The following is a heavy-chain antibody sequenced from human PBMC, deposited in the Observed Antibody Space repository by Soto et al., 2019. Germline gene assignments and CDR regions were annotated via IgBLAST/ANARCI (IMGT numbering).Heavy chain of an antibody. V-gene: IGHV4-4*02. CDR3: ARDIPVGPYYYDSSGYSHSGIRAFDI. D-gene: IGHD3-22*01. CDR2: IYHSGST. J-gene: IGHJ3*02. Sequence: QVQLQESGPGLVKPSGTLSLTCAVSGGSISSSNWWSWVRQPPGKGLEWIGEIYHSGSTNYNPSLKSRVNISLDKSKNQFSLKLSSVTAADTAVYYCARDIPVGPYYYDSSGYSHSGIRAFDIWGQGTMVTVSS. CDR1: GGSISSSNW.